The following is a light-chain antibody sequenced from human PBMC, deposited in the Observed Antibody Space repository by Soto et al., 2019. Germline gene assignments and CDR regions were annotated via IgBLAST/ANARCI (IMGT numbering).Light chain of an antibody. Sequence: EIEMTRSPATLCVSPGEGATLSCRSTQRVRSNLAWYQQKPRQAPRLLLYGASTRAPGVPPRFSGSGSGTEFTLPISNLQHEDFGVYYCQQYENWPPYTFGQGTKVDIK. CDR2: GAS. CDR3: QQYENWPPYT. J-gene: IGKJ2*01. CDR1: QRVRSN. V-gene: IGKV3-15*01.